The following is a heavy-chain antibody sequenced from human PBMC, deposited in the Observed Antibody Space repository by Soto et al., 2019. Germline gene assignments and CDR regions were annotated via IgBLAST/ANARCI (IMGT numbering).Heavy chain of an antibody. J-gene: IGHJ3*02. V-gene: IGHV1-69*13. CDR2: IIPIFGTA. CDR3: ARIEPAADDAFDI. CDR1: GGTFSSYA. D-gene: IGHD6-13*01. Sequence: ASVKVSCKASGGTFSSYAISWVRQAPGQGLEWMGGIIPIFGTANYAQKFQGRVTITADESTSTAYMELSSLRSEDTAVYYCARIEPAADDAFDIWGQGTMVTVSS.